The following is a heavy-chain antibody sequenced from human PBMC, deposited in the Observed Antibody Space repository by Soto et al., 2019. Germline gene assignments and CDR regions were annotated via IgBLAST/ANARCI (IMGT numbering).Heavy chain of an antibody. CDR3: ARASPRRQYYDYIWGSYRQYYFDY. CDR1: GFTFSSYD. V-gene: IGHV3-13*01. D-gene: IGHD3-16*02. J-gene: IGHJ4*02. CDR2: IGTAGDT. Sequence: GGSLRLSCAASGFTFSSYDMHWVRQATGKGLEWVSAIGTAGDTYYPGSVKGRFTISRENAKNSLYLQMNSLRAGDTAVYYCARASPRRQYYDYIWGSYRQYYFDYWGQGTLVTVSS.